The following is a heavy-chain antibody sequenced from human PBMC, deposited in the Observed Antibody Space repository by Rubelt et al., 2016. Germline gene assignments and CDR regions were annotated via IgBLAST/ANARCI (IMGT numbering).Heavy chain of an antibody. D-gene: IGHD3-22*01. J-gene: IGHJ4*02. CDR2: INTDGST. V-gene: IGHV3-74*01. CDR3: ARASSGYDFDY. Sequence: RYWMHWVRQAPGKGLVWVSRINTDGSTSYADSVKGRFTLSRDNGKHTLHLQMNSLRAEDTAVYYCARASSGYDFDYWGQGMLVTVSS. CDR1: RYW.